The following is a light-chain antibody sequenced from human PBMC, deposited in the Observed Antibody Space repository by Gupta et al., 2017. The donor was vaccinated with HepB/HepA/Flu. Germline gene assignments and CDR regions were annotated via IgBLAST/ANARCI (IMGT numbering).Light chain of an antibody. CDR1: SSDVGAYNF. CDR3: TSDTSSDTRV. V-gene: IGLV2-14*03. J-gene: IGLJ3*02. Sequence: QSALTQPASVSGSPGQSITMSCTGTSSDVGAYNFVAWYQQHPGKAPKLIIYDVTGRPSGVSPRFSGSKSGNTASLTISGLQAEDEAYYDCTSDTSSDTRVFGGGTKLTVL. CDR2: DVT.